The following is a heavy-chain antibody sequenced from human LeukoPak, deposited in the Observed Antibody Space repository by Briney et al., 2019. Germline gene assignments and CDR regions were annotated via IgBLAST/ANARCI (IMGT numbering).Heavy chain of an antibody. CDR1: GYTFTSYD. D-gene: IGHD3-16*02. Sequence: GASVKVSCKASGYTFTSYDINWVRQATGQGLEWMGWMNPNSGNTSYAQKFQGRVTMTRDTSTSTVYMELSSLRSEDTAVYYCARDPAMRLGELSSWGQGTLVTVSS. V-gene: IGHV1-8*01. CDR2: MNPNSGNT. J-gene: IGHJ5*02. CDR3: ARDPAMRLGELSS.